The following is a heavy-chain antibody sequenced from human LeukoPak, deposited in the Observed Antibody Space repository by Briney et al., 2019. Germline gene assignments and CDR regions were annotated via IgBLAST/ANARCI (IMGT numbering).Heavy chain of an antibody. CDR2: IYYSGST. CDR1: GGSISSGDYY. J-gene: IGHJ5*02. V-gene: IGHV4-30-4*01. Sequence: SETLSLTCTVSGGSISSGDYYWSWIRQPSGKGLEWIGCIYYSGSTYYNPSLKSRVTISVDTSKNQFSLKLSSVTAADTAVYYCARADPASWFDPWGQGTLVTVSS. CDR3: ARADPASWFDP. D-gene: IGHD6-25*01.